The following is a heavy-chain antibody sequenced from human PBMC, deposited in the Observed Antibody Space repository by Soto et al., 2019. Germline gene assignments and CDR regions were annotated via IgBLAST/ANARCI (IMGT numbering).Heavy chain of an antibody. CDR3: ARGDSSSWHSDFDY. V-gene: IGHV1-18*04. Sequence: ASVKVSCKASGYTFTSYGISWVRQAPGQGLEWMGWISAYNGNTNYAQKLQGRVTMTTDTSTSTAYLELRSLRSDDTAVYYCARGDSSSWHSDFDYWGQGTLVTVSS. CDR2: ISAYNGNT. CDR1: GYTFTSYG. J-gene: IGHJ4*02. D-gene: IGHD6-13*01.